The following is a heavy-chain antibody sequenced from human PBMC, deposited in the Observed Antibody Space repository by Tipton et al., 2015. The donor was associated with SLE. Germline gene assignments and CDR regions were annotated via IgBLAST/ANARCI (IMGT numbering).Heavy chain of an antibody. CDR3: ARDRNARNLDYGFPNY. J-gene: IGHJ4*02. CDR1: GYSISSGYY. Sequence: TLSLTCAVSGYSISSGYYWGWIRQPPGKGLEWIGSIYHSGSTYYNPSLKSRVTISVDTSKNQFSLKLSSVTAADTAVYYCARDRNARNLDYGFPNYWGQGTLVTVSS. D-gene: IGHD4-17*01. V-gene: IGHV4-38-2*02. CDR2: IYHSGST.